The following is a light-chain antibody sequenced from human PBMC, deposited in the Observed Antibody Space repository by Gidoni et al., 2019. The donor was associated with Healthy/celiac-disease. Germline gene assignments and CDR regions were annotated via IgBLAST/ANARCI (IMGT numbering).Light chain of an antibody. Sequence: DIQMTQSPSSLSASVGDRVTITCRASQSISSYLNWYQQKPGKAPKLLIYAASSLQSGGPSRFSGSGSGTDFTLTISSLQPEDFATYYCQQSYRTPTFGQGTKVEIK. J-gene: IGKJ1*01. CDR1: QSISSY. CDR2: AAS. V-gene: IGKV1-39*01. CDR3: QQSYRTPT.